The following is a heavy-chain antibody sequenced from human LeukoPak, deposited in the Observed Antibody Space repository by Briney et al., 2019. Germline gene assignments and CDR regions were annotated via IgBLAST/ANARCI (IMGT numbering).Heavy chain of an antibody. J-gene: IGHJ4*02. D-gene: IGHD2-2*01. CDR2: IKGKTDGGTT. Sequence: GGSLRLSCAASGFTFSNAWMSWVRQAPGKGLEWVGRIKGKTDGGTTDYAAPVKGRFTISRDDSKNTLYLQMNSLKTEDTAVYYCTTGIVVVPAAMDRVDYWGQGTLVTVSS. V-gene: IGHV3-15*01. CDR3: TTGIVVVPAAMDRVDY. CDR1: GFTFSNAW.